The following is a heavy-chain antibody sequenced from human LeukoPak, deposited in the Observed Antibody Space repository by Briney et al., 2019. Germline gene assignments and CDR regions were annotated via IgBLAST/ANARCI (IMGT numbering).Heavy chain of an antibody. J-gene: IGHJ3*02. CDR2: IIPIFGTA. D-gene: IGHD3-22*01. Sequence: SVKVSCKASGYTLSSYGISWVRQAPGQGLEWMGGIIPIFGTAKYAQKFQGRVTITADESTSTAYMELNSLRSEDTAVYYCATTYYYDRWGRAFDIWGQGTMVTVSS. V-gene: IGHV1-69*13. CDR1: GYTLSSYG. CDR3: ATTYYYDRWGRAFDI.